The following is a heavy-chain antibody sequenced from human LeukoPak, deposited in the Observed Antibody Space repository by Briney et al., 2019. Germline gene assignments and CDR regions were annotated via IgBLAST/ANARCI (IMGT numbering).Heavy chain of an antibody. CDR3: ARPHGSDYYDSSGYNFDI. CDR2: ISGGST. Sequence: GGSLRLSCAASGFTVNSNEMSWVRQAPGKGLEWVSSISGGSTYYADSVKGRFTISRDNSKNTLYLQMNSLRAEDTAVYYCARPHGSDYYDSSGYNFDIWGQGTMVTVSS. CDR1: GFTVNSNE. J-gene: IGHJ3*02. D-gene: IGHD3-22*01. V-gene: IGHV3-38-3*01.